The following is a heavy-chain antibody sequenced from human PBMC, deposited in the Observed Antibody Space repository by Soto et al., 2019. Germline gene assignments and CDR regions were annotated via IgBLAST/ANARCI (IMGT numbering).Heavy chain of an antibody. V-gene: IGHV3-33*01. J-gene: IGHJ4*02. Sequence: QVQLVESGGGVVQPGRSLRLSCAASGFTFSSYGMHWVRQAPGRGLEWVAVIWYDGSNKYYADSVKGRFTISRDNSKNTLYLQMNSLRAEDPTEHLCARKMMVATYHFHYWGQGTLVTVSS. D-gene: IGHD5-12*01. CDR1: GFTFSSYG. CDR3: ARKMMVATYHFHY. CDR2: IWYDGSNK.